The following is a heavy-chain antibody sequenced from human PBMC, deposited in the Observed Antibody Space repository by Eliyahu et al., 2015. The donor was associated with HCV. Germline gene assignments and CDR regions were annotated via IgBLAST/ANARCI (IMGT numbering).Heavy chain of an antibody. V-gene: IGHV4-59*01. J-gene: IGHJ5*02. CDR3: ASGGGGIAVAGTGGWFDP. CDR2: IHYSGXT. D-gene: IGHD6-19*01. Sequence: QVQLQESGPGLVKPSETLSLTCTVSGGSITTYSWSGIRXPPGKGLXWIGXIHYSGXTNYNPXLKXRVTISLDTSKNQFSLXLTSVTAADTAVYYCASGGGGIAVAGTGGWFDPWGQGTLVTVSS. CDR1: GGSITTYS.